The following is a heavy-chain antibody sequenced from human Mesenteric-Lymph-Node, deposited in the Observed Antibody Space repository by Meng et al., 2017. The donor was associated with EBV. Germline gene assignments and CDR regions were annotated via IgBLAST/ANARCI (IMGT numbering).Heavy chain of an antibody. CDR2: INHSGST. V-gene: IGHV4-34*01. Sequence: QVQLQRWGAGLLKPSEPLSLTCAVYGGSFSGYYWSWIRQPPGKGLEWIGEINHSGSTNYNPSLKSRVTISVDTSKNQFSLKLSSVTAADTAVYYCARRGKVGAGYWGQGTLVTVSS. CDR3: ARRGKVGAGY. J-gene: IGHJ4*02. D-gene: IGHD1-26*01. CDR1: GGSFSGYY.